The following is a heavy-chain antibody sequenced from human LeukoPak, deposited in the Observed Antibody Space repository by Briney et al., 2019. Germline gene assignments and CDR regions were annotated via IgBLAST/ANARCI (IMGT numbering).Heavy chain of an antibody. CDR1: GGSISSGSNY. CDR2: IYTSGST. V-gene: IGHV4-61*02. Sequence: SETLSLTCTASGGSISSGSNYWSWIRQPAGKGLEWIGRIYTSGSTNYNPSLKSRVTISVDTSKNQFSLKLSSVTAADTAVYYCARDRSKQWLSWYFDLWGRGTLVTVSS. J-gene: IGHJ2*01. D-gene: IGHD6-19*01. CDR3: ARDRSKQWLSWYFDL.